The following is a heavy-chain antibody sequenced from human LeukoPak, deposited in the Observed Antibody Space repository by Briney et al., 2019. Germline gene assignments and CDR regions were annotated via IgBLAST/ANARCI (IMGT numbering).Heavy chain of an antibody. D-gene: IGHD5-24*01. V-gene: IGHV3-43*02. CDR2: ISGDAGST. CDR1: GFTFDDYA. CDR3: AKDIYRGLDMATRPDY. J-gene: IGHJ4*02. Sequence: GGSLRLSSAASGFTFDDYAMHWVRQAPGKGLEWVSLISGDAGSTYYADSVKGRFTISRDDSKNSLYLQMNSLRTEDTAFYYCAKDIYRGLDMATRPDYWGQGTLVTVSS.